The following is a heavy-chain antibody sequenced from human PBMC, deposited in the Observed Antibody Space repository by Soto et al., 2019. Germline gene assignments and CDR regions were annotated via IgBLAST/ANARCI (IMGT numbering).Heavy chain of an antibody. CDR3: AKDRNDIVVVPAAIGNYFDY. V-gene: IGHV3-23*01. CDR2: ISGSGGST. D-gene: IGHD2-2*01. Sequence: PGGSLRLSGAASGFTFSSYAMSWVRQAPGKGLEWVSAISGSGGSTYYADSVKGRFTISRDNSKNTLYLQMNSLRAEDSAVYYCAKDRNDIVVVPAAIGNYFDYWGQGTLVTVSS. J-gene: IGHJ4*02. CDR1: GFTFSSYA.